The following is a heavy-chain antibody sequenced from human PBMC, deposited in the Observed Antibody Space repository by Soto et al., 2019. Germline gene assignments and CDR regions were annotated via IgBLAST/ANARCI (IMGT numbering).Heavy chain of an antibody. CDR3: ARDSYDFWSGYQQYYYYMDV. Sequence: GGSLRLSCAASGFTFSSYWMCWVRQAPGKGLEWVANIKQDGSEKYYVDSVKGRFTISRDNAKNSLYLQMNSLRAEDTAVYYCARDSYDFWSGYQQYYYYMDVWGKGTTVTVSS. CDR1: GFTFSSYW. J-gene: IGHJ6*03. V-gene: IGHV3-7*01. D-gene: IGHD3-3*01. CDR2: IKQDGSEK.